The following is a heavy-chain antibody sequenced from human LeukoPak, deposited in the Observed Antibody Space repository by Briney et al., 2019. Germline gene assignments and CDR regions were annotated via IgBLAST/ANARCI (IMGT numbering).Heavy chain of an antibody. D-gene: IGHD6-19*01. Sequence: GGSLRLSCAASGFTLSSYSMSWVRQAPGKGLEWLSYISSSSSSIFYTDSVKGRFTISRDNAKNSLYLQMNRLRDEDTAVYFCARGAVAARRGPFDYWGQGTLVTVSS. CDR2: ISSSSSSI. CDR1: GFTLSSYS. J-gene: IGHJ4*02. V-gene: IGHV3-48*02. CDR3: ARGAVAARRGPFDY.